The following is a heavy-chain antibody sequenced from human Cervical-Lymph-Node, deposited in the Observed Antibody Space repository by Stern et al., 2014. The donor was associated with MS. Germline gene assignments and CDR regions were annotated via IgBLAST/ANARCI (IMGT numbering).Heavy chain of an antibody. J-gene: IGHJ6*02. V-gene: IGHV1-69*01. CDR1: GGTFSDYA. CDR2: IIPVFGTA. Sequence: QLVQSGAEVKKPASSVKVSCKASGGTFSDYAISWVRQAPRQGLEWMGVIIPVFGTANYAQKFQGRVTLIAEESTSTAYMELSSLRSEDTAVYYCARDSDLGNGGYGMDVWGQGTTITVSS. D-gene: IGHD5-12*01. CDR3: ARDSDLGNGGYGMDV.